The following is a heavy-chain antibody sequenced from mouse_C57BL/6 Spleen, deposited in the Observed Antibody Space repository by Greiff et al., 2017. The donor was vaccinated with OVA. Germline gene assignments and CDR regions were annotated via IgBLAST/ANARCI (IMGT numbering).Heavy chain of an antibody. D-gene: IGHD1-1*01. CDR1: GYTFTDYY. J-gene: IGHJ3*01. CDR2: IFPGSGST. V-gene: IGHV1-75*01. CDR3: ARPYYYGSSFFAY. Sequence: QVQLQQSGPELVKPGASVKISCKASGYTFTDYYINWVKQRPGQGLEWIGWIFPGSGSTYYNEKFKGKATLTVDKSSSTAYMLLSSLTAEDSAVDFCARPYYYGSSFFAYWGQGTLVTVSA.